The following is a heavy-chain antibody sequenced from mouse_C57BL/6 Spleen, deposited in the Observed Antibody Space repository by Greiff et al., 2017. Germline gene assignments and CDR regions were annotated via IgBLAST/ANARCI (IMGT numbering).Heavy chain of an antibody. Sequence: QVQLQQPGAELVKPGASVKLSCKASGYTFTSYWMHWVKQRPGQGLEWIGMIHPNSGSTNYNEKFKSKATLTVDKSSSTAYMQLSSLTSEDSAVYYVASVPLYEYDAAFAYWGQGTLVTVSA. V-gene: IGHV1-64*01. J-gene: IGHJ3*01. D-gene: IGHD2-4*01. CDR1: GYTFTSYW. CDR2: IHPNSGST. CDR3: ASVPLYEYDAAFAY.